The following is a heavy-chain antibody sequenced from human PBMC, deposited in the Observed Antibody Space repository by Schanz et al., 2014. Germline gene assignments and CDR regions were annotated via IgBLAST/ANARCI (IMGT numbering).Heavy chain of an antibody. CDR2: ISGYTGAT. J-gene: IGHJ4*02. Sequence: QVQLVQSGAEVKKPGASVTVSCKASGHDFHIYAYSWVRQAPGQGPEWIGWISGYTGATKYAQKFQHRVNMTTDRTTSTVYMEWRSLRCDDTAVYFCARDNGRIPAANSFDYGGQGTRVTVSS. CDR1: GHDFHIYA. CDR3: ARDNGRIPAANSFDY. D-gene: IGHD1-26*01. V-gene: IGHV1-18*01.